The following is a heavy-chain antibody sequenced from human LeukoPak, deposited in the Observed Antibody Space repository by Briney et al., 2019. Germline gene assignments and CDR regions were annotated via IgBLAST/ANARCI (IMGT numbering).Heavy chain of an antibody. D-gene: IGHD3-10*01. Sequence: GALRLSCAASGFSFSGYAMHWVRRTPGKGLEWVAVISHDEKNKFYAESVKGRFTISRDNSKNTLFLEMNSLRPEDTAFYYCATTFRGVIITRLDYWGQGNLVTVSS. J-gene: IGHJ4*02. CDR1: GFSFSGYA. CDR3: ATTFRGVIITRLDY. CDR2: ISHDEKNK. V-gene: IGHV3-30*04.